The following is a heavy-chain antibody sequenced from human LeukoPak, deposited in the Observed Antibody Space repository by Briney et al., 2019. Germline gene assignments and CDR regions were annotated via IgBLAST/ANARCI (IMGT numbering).Heavy chain of an antibody. CDR3: ARDDWGFHY. Sequence: GGSLRLSCAASGFTFSGYWMSWVRQAPGKGLEWVANIKLDGDKKNYIDSVKGRFTISRDNAKNSLYLQINNLRAEDTAVYYCARDDWGFHYWGRGTLVTVSS. CDR1: GFTFSGYW. CDR2: IKLDGDKK. V-gene: IGHV3-7*01. D-gene: IGHD7-27*01. J-gene: IGHJ4*02.